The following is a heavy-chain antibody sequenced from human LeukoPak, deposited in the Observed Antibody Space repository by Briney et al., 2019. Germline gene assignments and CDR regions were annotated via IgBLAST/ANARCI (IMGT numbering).Heavy chain of an antibody. D-gene: IGHD3-3*01. CDR2: INTNSGGT. Sequence: ASVKVSCKASGYTFTVYYMHWVRQAPGHGLEWMGWINTNSGGTNYAQKFQGRVTMTSDTSISTAYMELSRLRSDDTAVYYCARGAKIFYAGSLDYWGQGTLVSVSS. J-gene: IGHJ4*02. V-gene: IGHV1-2*02. CDR1: GYTFTVYY. CDR3: ARGAKIFYAGSLDY.